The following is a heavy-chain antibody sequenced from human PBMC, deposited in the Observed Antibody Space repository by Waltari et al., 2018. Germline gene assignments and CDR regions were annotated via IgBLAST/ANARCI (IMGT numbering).Heavy chain of an antibody. Sequence: QLQLQESGPGLVKPSETLSLSCTVSGDSISSTCYNWGWIRQPPGKGLEWIGSIYYFQYSGRTYYNPSLKSRVTISVDTSKNQFSLKLNSVTAADTAVYYCVRDLHYCSRNNCYFDYWGQGTLVTVSS. V-gene: IGHV4-39*07. CDR1: GDSISSTCYN. D-gene: IGHD2-2*01. CDR2: IYYFQYSGRT. CDR3: VRDLHYCSRNNCYFDY. J-gene: IGHJ4*02.